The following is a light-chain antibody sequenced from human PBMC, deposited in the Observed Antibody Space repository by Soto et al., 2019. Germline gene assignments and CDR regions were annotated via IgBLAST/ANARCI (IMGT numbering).Light chain of an antibody. CDR2: AAS. Sequence: AIQMTQSPSSLSASVGDRVTITCGASQGIRNDLGWYQQKPGKAPKLLIYAASTLQSGVPSRFSGSGSGTDFTLTISSLHPEDFATYYCLQDDNYPLTFGGGTKVEIK. J-gene: IGKJ4*01. V-gene: IGKV1-6*01. CDR1: QGIRND. CDR3: LQDDNYPLT.